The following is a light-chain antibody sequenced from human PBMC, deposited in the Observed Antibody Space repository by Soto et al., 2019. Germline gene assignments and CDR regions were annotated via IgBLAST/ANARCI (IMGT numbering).Light chain of an antibody. V-gene: IGKV3-20*01. CDR2: GAS. J-gene: IGKJ4*01. CDR3: KQYGSSPH. CDR1: QSIGDND. Sequence: EIVLTQSPGTLSLSPGERGTLSCRASQSIGDNDLAWYQQKPGQAPRLLIYGASSRATGIPDRFSGSGSGTDFTLTISRLEPEDFAVYYCKQYGSSPHFGGGTKVDIK.